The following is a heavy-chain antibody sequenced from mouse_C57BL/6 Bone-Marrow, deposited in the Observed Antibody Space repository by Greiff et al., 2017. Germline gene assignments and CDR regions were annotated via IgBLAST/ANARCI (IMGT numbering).Heavy chain of an antibody. CDR1: GFNFKDDY. D-gene: IGHD2-10*01. Sequence: EVQLQESGAELVRPGASVKLSCTASGFNFKDDYIHWVKQRPEQGLEWIGWIDPDIGDTDYATKFQGKATITSDTSSNTAYLQLSSLTSEDTAVYSCSYFYANYFDFGGQGTPLTVAS. CDR3: SYFYANYFDF. J-gene: IGHJ2*01. CDR2: IDPDIGDT. V-gene: IGHV14-4*01.